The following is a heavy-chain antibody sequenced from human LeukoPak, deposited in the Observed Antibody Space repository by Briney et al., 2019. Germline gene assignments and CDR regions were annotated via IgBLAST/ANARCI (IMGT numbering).Heavy chain of an antibody. Sequence: PGGSLRLSCAASGFTFSNYGLSWVRQAPGKGLEWVSVIYSGGSTSYADSVKGRFTIYRDNSKNTLYLQMNSLRAEDTAVYYCAREVFDYWGQGTLVTVSS. CDR3: AREVFDY. CDR2: IYSGGST. J-gene: IGHJ4*02. V-gene: IGHV3-53*01. CDR1: GFTFSNYG.